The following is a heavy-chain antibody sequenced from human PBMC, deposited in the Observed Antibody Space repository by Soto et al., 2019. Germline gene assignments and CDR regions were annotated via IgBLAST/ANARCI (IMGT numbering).Heavy chain of an antibody. V-gene: IGHV1-2*04. Sequence: SAKVPGTASGDTFIGYYMNWVRHAPGQGLESMGSINPNSGGTNYAQKFQGWVTMTRDTSISTAYMELSRLRSDDTAVYYCARGGNYYGSGSYYSLHYYYYYGMDVWGQGTTVPVSS. CDR2: INPNSGGT. CDR3: ARGGNYYGSGSYYSLHYYYYYGMDV. D-gene: IGHD3-10*01. CDR1: GDTFIGYY. J-gene: IGHJ6*01.